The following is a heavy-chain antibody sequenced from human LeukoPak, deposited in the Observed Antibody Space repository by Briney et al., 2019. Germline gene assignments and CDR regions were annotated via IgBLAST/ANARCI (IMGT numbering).Heavy chain of an antibody. D-gene: IGHD4-23*01. CDR1: GFTVSSNY. J-gene: IGHJ4*02. V-gene: IGHV3-53*01. CDR2: NYSGGST. CDR3: ARSTVATRFDY. Sequence: GGSLRLSCAASGFTVSSNYMSWVRQAPGKGLEWVSVNYSGGSTYYADSVKGRFTISRDNSKNTLYLQMNSLRAEDTAVYYCARSTVATRFDYWGQGTLVTVSS.